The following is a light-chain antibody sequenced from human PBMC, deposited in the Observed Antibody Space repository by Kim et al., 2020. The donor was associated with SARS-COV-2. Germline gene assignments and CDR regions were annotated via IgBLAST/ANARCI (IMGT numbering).Light chain of an antibody. CDR1: QSINSW. CDR2: KAS. Sequence: DIQMTQSPSTLSASVGDRVTITCRASQSINSWLAWYQQKPGKAPKVLIYKASSLESGVPSRFSGSGSGTEFTLTISSLQPDDFATYYCQQYNSYSPSTFGQGTKLEI. V-gene: IGKV1-5*03. CDR3: QQYNSYSPST. J-gene: IGKJ1*01.